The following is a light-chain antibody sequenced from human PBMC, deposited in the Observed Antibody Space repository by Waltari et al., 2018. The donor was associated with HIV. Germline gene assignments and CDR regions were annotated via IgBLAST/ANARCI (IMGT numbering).Light chain of an antibody. CDR3: SSYTSSSTYV. Sequence: QSALTQPASVSGSPGQSITISCTGTSSDVGGYNYVSWYQHHPGKAPKLMIYDVSNGPSEVSNRFSGSKSGNTASLTISGLQAEDEADYYCSSYTSSSTYVFGTGTKVTVL. J-gene: IGLJ1*01. V-gene: IGLV2-14*03. CDR1: SSDVGGYNY. CDR2: DVS.